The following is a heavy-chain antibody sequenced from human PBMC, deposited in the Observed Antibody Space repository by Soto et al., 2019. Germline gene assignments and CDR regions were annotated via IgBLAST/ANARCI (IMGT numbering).Heavy chain of an antibody. CDR3: ARPLGWRDGFDI. D-gene: IGHD6-19*01. J-gene: IGHJ3*02. CDR2: ISSSSNSI. Sequence: PGGSLRLSCAASGFTFSTYSMHWVRQAPGKGLEWISYISSSSNSIYYADSVKDRFTISRDDAKNSLYLQMNSLRAEDTAVYYCARPLGWRDGFDIWGQGTMVTVSS. CDR1: GFTFSTYS. V-gene: IGHV3-48*01.